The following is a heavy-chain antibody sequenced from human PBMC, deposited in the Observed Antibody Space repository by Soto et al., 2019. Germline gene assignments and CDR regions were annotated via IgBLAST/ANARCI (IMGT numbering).Heavy chain of an antibody. CDR1: GGTFSSYA. V-gene: IGHV1-69*13. Sequence: GASVKLSCKASGGTFSSYAISCVRQTPGQGLEWMGGIIPIFGTANYAQKFQGRVTITADESTSTAYMELSSLRSEDTAVYYCASNGPYYDSSGYYSNAVDYWGQGTLVTVSS. D-gene: IGHD3-22*01. CDR2: IIPIFGTA. CDR3: ASNGPYYDSSGYYSNAVDY. J-gene: IGHJ4*02.